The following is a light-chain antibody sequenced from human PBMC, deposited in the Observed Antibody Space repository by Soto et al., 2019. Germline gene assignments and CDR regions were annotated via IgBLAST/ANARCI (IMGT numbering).Light chain of an antibody. Sequence: QSVLTQPPSVSGAPGQRVTISCIGSSYNIGAGYDVHWYQQLPGTAPKLLIYGNSNRPSGVPDRFSGSKSGTSASLAITGLQAEDEADYYCQSYDTSLSGYVVFGGGTKLTVL. J-gene: IGLJ2*01. CDR1: SYNIGAGYD. V-gene: IGLV1-40*01. CDR3: QSYDTSLSGYVV. CDR2: GNS.